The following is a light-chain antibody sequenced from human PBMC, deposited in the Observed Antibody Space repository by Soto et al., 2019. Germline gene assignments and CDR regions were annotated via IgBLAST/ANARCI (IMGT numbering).Light chain of an antibody. CDR1: QSISSC. Sequence: MTQSRSTLSVSGGDRLPIPCRASQSISSCLAWYQQKPGKAPRLLIYDASTWAGGVSARFSGTGSGTEFILTISSLQPEDFATYYCQQSTSCPPWAFGQGTKVDI. CDR2: DAS. J-gene: IGKJ1*01. CDR3: QQSTSCPPWA. V-gene: IGKV1-12*01.